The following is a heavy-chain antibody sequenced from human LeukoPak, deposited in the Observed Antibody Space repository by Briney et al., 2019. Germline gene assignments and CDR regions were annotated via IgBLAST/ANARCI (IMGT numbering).Heavy chain of an antibody. CDR2: IYYSGST. V-gene: IGHV4-59*01. Sequence: PSETLSLTCTVSGGSISSYYWSWIRQPPGKGLEWIGYIYYSGSTNYNPSLKSRVTISVDTSKNQFSLELSSVTAADTAVYYCARGGRYSREAFDIWGQGTMVTVSS. CDR1: GGSISSYY. D-gene: IGHD6-13*01. J-gene: IGHJ3*02. CDR3: ARGGRYSREAFDI.